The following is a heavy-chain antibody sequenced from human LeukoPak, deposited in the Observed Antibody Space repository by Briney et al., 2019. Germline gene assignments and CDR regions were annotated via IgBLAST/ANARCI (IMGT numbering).Heavy chain of an antibody. J-gene: IGHJ4*02. V-gene: IGHV3-20*04. D-gene: IGHD3-22*01. CDR3: ARDPYDSSDYRTYYFDY. Sequence: PGGSLRLSCAASGFTFDDYGMSWVRQAPGKGLEWVSGISWNGGSTSYADSVKGRFTISRDNAKNSLYLQKNSLSAEDTAFYYCARDPYDSSDYRTYYFDYWGQGTLVTVSS. CDR2: ISWNGGST. CDR1: GFTFDDYG.